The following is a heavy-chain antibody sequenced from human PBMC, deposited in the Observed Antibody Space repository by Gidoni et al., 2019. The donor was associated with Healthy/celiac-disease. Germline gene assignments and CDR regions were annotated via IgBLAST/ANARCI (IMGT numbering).Heavy chain of an antibody. J-gene: IGHJ4*02. V-gene: IGHV1-69*04. Sequence: QVQLVQSGAEVKKPGSSAKVSCKASGGTFSSYALSWVRQAPGQGLAWMGRIIPILGIANYAQKFQGRVTITADKSTSTAYMELSSLRSEDTAVYYCAVVEERSYYDSSGATEANDYWGQGTLVTVSS. CDR3: AVVEERSYYDSSGATEANDY. D-gene: IGHD3-22*01. CDR2: IIPILGIA. CDR1: GGTFSSYA.